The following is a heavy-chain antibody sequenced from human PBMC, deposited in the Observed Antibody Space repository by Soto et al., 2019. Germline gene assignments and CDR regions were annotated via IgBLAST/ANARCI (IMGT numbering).Heavy chain of an antibody. D-gene: IGHD2-15*01. CDR2: IIPIFGTA. CDR1: GGTFSSYA. V-gene: IGHV1-69*06. Sequence: GVSVKVSCKASGGTFSSYAISWVRQAPGQVLECIVGIIPIFGTANYAQKFQGRVTITADKYTSTAYMELSSLRSEDTAVYYCAHGGEYCRGGSCYSGASDIWGEGPMVTVSS. CDR3: AHGGEYCRGGSCYSGASDI. J-gene: IGHJ3*02.